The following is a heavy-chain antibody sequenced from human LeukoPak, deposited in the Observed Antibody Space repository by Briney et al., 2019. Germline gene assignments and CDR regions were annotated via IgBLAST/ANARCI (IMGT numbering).Heavy chain of an antibody. CDR3: ARQFIVVVTAIHDAFDI. CDR2: ISSTGATT. V-gene: IGHV3-23*01. J-gene: IGHJ3*02. D-gene: IGHD2-21*02. CDR1: GFTFSNYA. Sequence: GGSLRLSCAASGFTFSNYAMSWVRQAPGKGLEWVSAISSTGATTYYTDSVKGRFTISRDNFKNTLYLQMNSLRAEDTAVYYCARQFIVVVTAIHDAFDIWGQGTMVTVSS.